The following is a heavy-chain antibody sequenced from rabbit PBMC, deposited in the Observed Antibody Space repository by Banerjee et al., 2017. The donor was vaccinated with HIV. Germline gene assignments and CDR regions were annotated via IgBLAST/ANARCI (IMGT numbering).Heavy chain of an antibody. J-gene: IGHJ4*01. Sequence: QSLEESGGDLVKPGASLTLTCTASGFSFSGGYDMCWVRQAPGKGLEWIACIDPDYDYTYYASWAKGRFTISLSSSTTVTLQMASLTAADTATYFCARGDSYSPGFDLWGQGTLVTVS. CDR2: IDPDYDYT. CDR3: ARGDSYSPGFDL. V-gene: IGHV1S40*01. D-gene: IGHD7-1*01. CDR1: GFSFSGGYD.